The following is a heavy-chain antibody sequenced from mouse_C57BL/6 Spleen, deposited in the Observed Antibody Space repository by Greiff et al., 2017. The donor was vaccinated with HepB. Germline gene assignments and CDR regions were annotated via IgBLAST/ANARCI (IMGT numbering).Heavy chain of an antibody. CDR2: IYPRSGNT. D-gene: IGHD1-1*01. J-gene: IGHJ2*01. CDR3: ARGGGSSYLDY. CDR1: GYTFTSYG. Sequence: VKLMESGAELARPGASVKLSCKASGYTFTSYGISWVKQRTGQGLEWIGEIYPRSGNTYYNEKFKGKATLTADKSSSTAYMELRSLTSEDSAVYFCARGGGSSYLDYWGQGTTLTVSS. V-gene: IGHV1-81*01.